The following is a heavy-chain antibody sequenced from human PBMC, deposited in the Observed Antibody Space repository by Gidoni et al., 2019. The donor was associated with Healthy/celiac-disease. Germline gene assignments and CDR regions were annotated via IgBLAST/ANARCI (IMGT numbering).Heavy chain of an antibody. V-gene: IGHV3-21*01. CDR1: GFTFSSYS. Sequence: EVQLVESGGGLVKPGGSLRLSCAASGFTFSSYSMNWVRQAPGKGLEWVSSISSSSSYIYYADSVKGRFTISRDNAKNSLYLQMNSLRAEDTAVYYCARSGDYGDVPLWFDYWGQGTLVTVSS. CDR3: ARSGDYGDVPLWFDY. D-gene: IGHD4-17*01. CDR2: ISSSSSYI. J-gene: IGHJ4*02.